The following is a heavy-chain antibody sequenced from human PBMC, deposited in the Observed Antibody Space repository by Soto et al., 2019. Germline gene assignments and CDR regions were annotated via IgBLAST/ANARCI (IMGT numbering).Heavy chain of an antibody. CDR1: GNTFTNYY. V-gene: IGHV1-46*01. CDR2: INPSGGHT. D-gene: IGHD2-21*02. CDR3: ARGGHVVVVTAAFDY. Sequence: QVQLMQSGAEVKKPGASVKVSCKASGNTFTNYYIHWVRQAPGQGLEWMGTINPSGGHTTYAQKFLGRVIMTRDTSTSTLYMEPTSLRSEDTAVYYCARGGHVVVVTAAFDYWGQGTLVTVSS. J-gene: IGHJ4*02.